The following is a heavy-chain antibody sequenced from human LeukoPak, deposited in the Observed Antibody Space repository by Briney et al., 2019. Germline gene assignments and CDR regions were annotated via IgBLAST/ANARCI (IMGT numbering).Heavy chain of an antibody. CDR1: GGSFSGYY. Sequence: SETLSLTCAVYGGSFSGYYWSWIRQPPGKGLEWIGEINHSGSTNYNPSLKSRVTISVDTSKNQFSLKLSSVTAADTAVYYCARRLSGYDYWGQGTLVTASS. J-gene: IGHJ4*02. CDR3: ARRLSGYDY. D-gene: IGHD5-12*01. V-gene: IGHV4-34*01. CDR2: INHSGST.